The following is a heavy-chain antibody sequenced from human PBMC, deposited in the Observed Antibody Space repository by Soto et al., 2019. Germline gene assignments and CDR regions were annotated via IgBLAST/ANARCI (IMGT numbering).Heavy chain of an antibody. J-gene: IGHJ3*01. CDR2: FIPIFRTL. D-gene: IGHD3-22*01. CDR3: VRDRRSYYSAPLDEFVASDYVV. Sequence: QVQLIQSEAEVKKPGSSVRVSCTASGGIFGSHGFSWVRQAPGQRLEWVGGFIPIFRTLTYTEKFQARVRIAADESTNTVYFDLSSLTSEDTAVYYCVRDRRSYYSAPLDEFVASDYVVWGQGTMVSVSS. V-gene: IGHV1-69*01. CDR1: GGIFGSHG.